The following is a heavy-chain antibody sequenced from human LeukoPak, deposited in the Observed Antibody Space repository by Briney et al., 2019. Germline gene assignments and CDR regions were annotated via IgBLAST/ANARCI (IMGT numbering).Heavy chain of an antibody. J-gene: IGHJ3*02. Sequence: ASVKVSCKASGYTFTSYGISWVRQAPGQGLEWMGWISAYNGNTNYAQKLQGRVTMTTDTSTSTAYMELRSLRSDDTAVYYCAREIDSSGYYYRAFDIWGQGTMVTASS. CDR3: AREIDSSGYYYRAFDI. CDR2: ISAYNGNT. V-gene: IGHV1-18*01. D-gene: IGHD3-22*01. CDR1: GYTFTSYG.